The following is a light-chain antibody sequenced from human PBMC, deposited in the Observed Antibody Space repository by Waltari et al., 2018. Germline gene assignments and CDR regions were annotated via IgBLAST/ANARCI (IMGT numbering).Light chain of an antibody. CDR3: SSYASASSQV. V-gene: IGLV2-14*01. CDR1: SSDIGAYNS. Sequence: QSALTQPASVSGSPGQSITLSCTGTSSDIGAYNSVPWYQQHPGKAPKLMLYEVSYRPSGISNRFSGSKSGNTASLTISGLQAEDEADYYCSSYASASSQVFGPGTKVTVL. J-gene: IGLJ1*01. CDR2: EVS.